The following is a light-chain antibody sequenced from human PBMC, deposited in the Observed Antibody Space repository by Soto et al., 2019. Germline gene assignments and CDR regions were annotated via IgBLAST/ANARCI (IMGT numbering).Light chain of an antibody. Sequence: QSVLTQPASVSGSPGQSITISCTGTSSDVGGYNYVSWYQQQSGKAPKLMIHEVSNRPSGVSNRFSGSKSGNTASLTISGLQAEDEADYYCSSYTSSSTLNVVFGGGTKVTVL. CDR1: SSDVGGYNY. V-gene: IGLV2-14*01. J-gene: IGLJ2*01. CDR3: SSYTSSSTLNVV. CDR2: EVS.